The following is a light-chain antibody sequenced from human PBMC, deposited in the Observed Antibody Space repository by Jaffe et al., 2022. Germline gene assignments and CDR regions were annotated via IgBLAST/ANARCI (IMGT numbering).Light chain of an antibody. CDR3: QQYGSSPYT. CDR1: QSDTSSH. J-gene: IGKJ2*01. Sequence: DNVLTQSPGTLSLSPGDRATLSCRASQSDTSSHLAWYQQRPGQAPRLLIYDASSRAIGIPDRFSGSGSGTDFTLTISRLEPEDFAVYYCQQYGSSPYTFGQGTKLEIK. V-gene: IGKV3-20*01. CDR2: DAS.